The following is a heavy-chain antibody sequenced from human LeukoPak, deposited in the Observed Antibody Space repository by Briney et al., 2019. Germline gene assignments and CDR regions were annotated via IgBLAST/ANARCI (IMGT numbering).Heavy chain of an antibody. D-gene: IGHD5-12*01. V-gene: IGHV4-34*01. CDR3: ARGGGYSGLGY. Sequence: PSETLSLTYAVYGGSFSGYYWSWIRQPPGRGLEWIGEINHSGSTNYNPSLKSRVTISVDTSKNQFSLKLSSVTAADTAVYYCARGGGYSGLGYWGQGTLVTVSS. J-gene: IGHJ4*02. CDR2: INHSGST. CDR1: GGSFSGYY.